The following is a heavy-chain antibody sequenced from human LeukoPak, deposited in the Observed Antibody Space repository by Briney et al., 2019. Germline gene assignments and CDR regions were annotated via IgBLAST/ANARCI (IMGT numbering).Heavy chain of an antibody. Sequence: PGGSLRLPCAASGFTFSSYAMSWVRQAPGKGLEWVSAIGGSADFTYYAEYVKGRFTISRDNSKKTLYLQMNSLRAEDTAVYYCAKADRGWGVITKDWGQGALVTVSS. J-gene: IGHJ4*02. V-gene: IGHV3-23*01. CDR3: AKADRGWGVITKD. CDR1: GFTFSSYA. D-gene: IGHD3-10*01. CDR2: IGGSADFT.